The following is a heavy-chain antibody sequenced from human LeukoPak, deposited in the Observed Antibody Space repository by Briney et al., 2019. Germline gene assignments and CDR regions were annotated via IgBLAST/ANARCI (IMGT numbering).Heavy chain of an antibody. J-gene: IGHJ6*02. D-gene: IGHD2-2*02. CDR2: IRSKANSYAT. Sequence: GGSLRLSCAASGFTLSGSAMHWVRQASGKGLEWVGRIRSKANSYATAYAASVKGRFTISRDDSKNTAYLQMNSLKTEDTAVYYCTRHVEAGYCSSTSCYRDYYYYYGMDVWGQGTTVTVSS. CDR3: TRHVEAGYCSSTSCYRDYYYYYGMDV. V-gene: IGHV3-73*01. CDR1: GFTLSGSA.